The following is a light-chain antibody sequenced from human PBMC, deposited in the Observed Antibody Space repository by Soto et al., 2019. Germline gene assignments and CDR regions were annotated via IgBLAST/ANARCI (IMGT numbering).Light chain of an antibody. CDR2: KNN. Sequence: QAVVTQPPSASGTPGQRVTISCSGSRSNIGSSNVYWYQQFPGTAPKLLIYKNNQRPSGVPDRFSGSKSGTSASLAISGLRSEDDADYYCAAWDDSLSGAVFGGGTQLTVL. CDR1: RSNIGSSN. J-gene: IGLJ7*01. V-gene: IGLV1-47*01. CDR3: AAWDDSLSGAV.